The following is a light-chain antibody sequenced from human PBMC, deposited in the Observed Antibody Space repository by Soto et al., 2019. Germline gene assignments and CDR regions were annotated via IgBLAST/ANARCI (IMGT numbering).Light chain of an antibody. Sequence: QSALTQPASVSGSPGQSITISCTGTSSDVGGYNYVSWYQQHPGKAPKLMIYEVSNRPSGVSNSFSGSKSGNTASLTISGRQAEDEADYYCSSYTSRTTGVFGGGTKLTVL. CDR3: SSYTSRTTGV. CDR1: SSDVGGYNY. CDR2: EVS. V-gene: IGLV2-14*01. J-gene: IGLJ3*02.